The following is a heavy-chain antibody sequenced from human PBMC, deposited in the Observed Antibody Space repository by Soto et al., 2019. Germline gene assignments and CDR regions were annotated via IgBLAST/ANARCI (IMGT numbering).Heavy chain of an antibody. CDR3: ARGEQRGSSFGPLDY. V-gene: IGHV1-69*13. J-gene: IGHJ4*02. CDR2: IIPILGTA. D-gene: IGHD5-18*01. Sequence: GASVKVSCKASGATFNSIAFTWVRQAPGQGLEWMGGIIPILGTANYAQKFQGRVTITADESTSTAYMELSGLRFEDTAVYYCARGEQRGSSFGPLDYWGKGTLVTVS. CDR1: GATFNSIA.